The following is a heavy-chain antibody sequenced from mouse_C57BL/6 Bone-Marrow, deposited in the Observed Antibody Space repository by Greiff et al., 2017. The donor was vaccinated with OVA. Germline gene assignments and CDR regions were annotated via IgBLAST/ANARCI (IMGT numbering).Heavy chain of an antibody. CDR3: ATGYGYDWYFDV. J-gene: IGHJ1*03. CDR2: IYPGDGDT. D-gene: IGHD2-2*01. Sequence: VKLMESGPELVKPGASVKISCKASGYAFSSSWMNWVKQRPGKGLEWIGRIYPGDGDTNYNGKFKGKATLTADKSSSTAYMQLSSLTSEDSAVYFCATGYGYDWYFDVWGTGTTVTVSS. V-gene: IGHV1-82*01. CDR1: GYAFSSSW.